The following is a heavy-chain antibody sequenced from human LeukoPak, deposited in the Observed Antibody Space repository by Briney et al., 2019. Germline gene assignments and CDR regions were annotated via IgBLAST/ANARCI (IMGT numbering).Heavy chain of an antibody. CDR2: IYHSGST. CDR3: ARANRGVRGVMVFSFFDY. Sequence: SETLSLTCAVYGGSFSDYYWSWIRQPPGKGLERIGEIYHSGSTNYNPSLKSRVTISVDKSKNQFSLKLSSVTAADTAVYYCARANRGVRGVMVFSFFDYWGQGTLVTVSS. D-gene: IGHD3-10*01. V-gene: IGHV4-34*01. J-gene: IGHJ4*02. CDR1: GGSFSDYY.